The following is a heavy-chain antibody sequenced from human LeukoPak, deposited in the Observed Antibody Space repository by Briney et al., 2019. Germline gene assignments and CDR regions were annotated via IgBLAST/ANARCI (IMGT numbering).Heavy chain of an antibody. V-gene: IGHV3-30*04. CDR3: ARAEGYGGELDS. D-gene: IGHD4-23*01. Sequence: GRSLRLSCAASGFTFSTYAMHWVRQAPGKGLEWVAVIPYDGSNKYYAGSVKGRFTISRENSKNRLYLQMSSLRAEDTAVYYCARAEGYGGELDSWGQGTLVTVSS. J-gene: IGHJ4*02. CDR2: IPYDGSNK. CDR1: GFTFSTYA.